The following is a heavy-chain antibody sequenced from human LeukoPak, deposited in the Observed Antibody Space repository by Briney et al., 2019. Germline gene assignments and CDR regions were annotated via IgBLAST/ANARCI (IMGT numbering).Heavy chain of an antibody. Sequence: ASVKVSCKASGGTFSSYAISWVRQATGQGLEWMGWMNPNSGNTGYAQKFQGRVTMTRNTSISTAYVELSSLRSEDTAVYYCARVPMTTVTPDFDYWGQGTLVTVSS. V-gene: IGHV1-8*02. CDR3: ARVPMTTVTPDFDY. J-gene: IGHJ4*02. CDR2: MNPNSGNT. CDR1: GGTFSSYA. D-gene: IGHD4-17*01.